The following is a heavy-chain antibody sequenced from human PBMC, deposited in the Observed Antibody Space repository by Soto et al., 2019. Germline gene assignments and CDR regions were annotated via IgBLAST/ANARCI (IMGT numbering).Heavy chain of an antibody. CDR2: INPSGGST. Sequence: QVQLVQSGAEVKKPGASVKVSCKASGYSFTSFYMHWVRQAPGQGLEWMGIINPSGGSTSYAQKFQGRVTMTRDTSTSTVYMELSRLRSEDTAVYYCTRVSGYENAFDIWGQGTMVTVSS. CDR1: GYSFTSFY. V-gene: IGHV1-46*03. CDR3: TRVSGYENAFDI. D-gene: IGHD5-18*01. J-gene: IGHJ3*02.